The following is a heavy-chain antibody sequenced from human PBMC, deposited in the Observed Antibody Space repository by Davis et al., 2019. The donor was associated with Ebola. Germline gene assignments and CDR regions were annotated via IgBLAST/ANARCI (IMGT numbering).Heavy chain of an antibody. Sequence: PGGSLRLSCAASGFTFSSYSMNWVRQAPGKGLVWVSRINSDGSSTSYADSVKGRFTISRDNAKNTLYLQMNSLRAEDTAVYYCAGEPMGGYPDYWGQGTLVTVSS. V-gene: IGHV3-74*01. J-gene: IGHJ4*02. CDR3: AGEPMGGYPDY. D-gene: IGHD1-26*01. CDR1: GFTFSSYS. CDR2: INSDGSST.